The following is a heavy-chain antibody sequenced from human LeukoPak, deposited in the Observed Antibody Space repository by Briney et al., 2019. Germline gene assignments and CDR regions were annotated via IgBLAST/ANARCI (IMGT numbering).Heavy chain of an antibody. CDR1: GFIFSSYA. D-gene: IGHD6-13*01. Sequence: PGGSLRLSCAASGFIFSSYAMHWVRQAPGKGLEYVSAISNNGGSTYYANSVKGRFTISRDNSKNTLYLQMGSLRAEDMAVYYCARVGIAAHLEGYFDLWGRGTLVTVSS. J-gene: IGHJ2*01. CDR3: ARVGIAAHLEGYFDL. V-gene: IGHV3-64*01. CDR2: ISNNGGST.